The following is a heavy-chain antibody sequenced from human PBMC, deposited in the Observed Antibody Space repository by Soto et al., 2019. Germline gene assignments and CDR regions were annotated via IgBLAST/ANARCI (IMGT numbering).Heavy chain of an antibody. J-gene: IGHJ4*02. Sequence: QVHLVQSGAEVKRPGASVKVSCKASGYTFSNYALHWVRQAPGQRLEWMGWIDGGSGDTKYSQKFQGRVTITRDTYASTAYMELSSLISEDTDVYYCARLARDISGWYTHFDSWGQGTLVTVSS. CDR3: ARLARDISGWYTHFDS. D-gene: IGHD6-19*01. CDR1: GYTFSNYA. V-gene: IGHV1-3*01. CDR2: IDGGSGDT.